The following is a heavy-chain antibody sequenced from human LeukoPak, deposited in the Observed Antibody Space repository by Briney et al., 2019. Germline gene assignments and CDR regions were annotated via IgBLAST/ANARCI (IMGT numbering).Heavy chain of an antibody. CDR1: GYSFTTYW. J-gene: IGHJ4*02. V-gene: IGHV5-10-1*01. D-gene: IGHD2-2*01. Sequence: GESLKISCKGSGYSFTTYWISWMRQMPGKGLEWMGRIDPSDSYTNYSPSFEGHVTISADKSTSTAYLQWSSLKASDSAMYYCARGIVVVPTAIDYWGQGTLVTVSS. CDR3: ARGIVVVPTAIDY. CDR2: IDPSDSYT.